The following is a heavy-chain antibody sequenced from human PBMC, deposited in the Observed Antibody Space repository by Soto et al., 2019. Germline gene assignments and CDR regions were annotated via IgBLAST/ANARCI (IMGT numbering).Heavy chain of an antibody. CDR2: IIPLFNTT. Sequence: QVQLVQSGAEVKKPGSSVKVSCKAAGGSFASYAITWLRQAPGQGLEWMGGIIPLFNTTTYAQKFQDRVTITADEGTNTAYMQLSSLRSEDTAVYYCAGEYSYGSGTDFDYWGQGTLVIVSS. CDR3: AGEYSYGSGTDFDY. CDR1: GGSFASYA. J-gene: IGHJ4*02. V-gene: IGHV1-69*01. D-gene: IGHD3-10*01.